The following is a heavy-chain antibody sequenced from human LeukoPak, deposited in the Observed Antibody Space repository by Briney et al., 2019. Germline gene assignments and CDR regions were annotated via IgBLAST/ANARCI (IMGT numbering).Heavy chain of an antibody. CDR2: MNPNSGNT. V-gene: IGHV1-8*02. CDR3: ARAYSDDSSGSNWFDS. D-gene: IGHD3-22*01. CDR1: GYNFNSYD. Sequence: EASVKVSCKASGYNFNSYDINWVRQAPGQGLEWMGWMNPNSGNTGYAQKFQGRVTMTTDTSISTAYMEMTTLTSEDTAVYYCARAYSDDSSGSNWFDSWGQGTLVTVSS. J-gene: IGHJ5*01.